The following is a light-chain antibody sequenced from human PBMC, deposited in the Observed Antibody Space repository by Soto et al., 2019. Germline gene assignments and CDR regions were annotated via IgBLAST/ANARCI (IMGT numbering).Light chain of an antibody. CDR2: DAS. Sequence: DILMTQSPSTLSASVGDRVTITCRASQSISSWLAWYQQKPGKAPKLLIYDASSLESGVPSRFSGSGSGTECTLTISILQPDDFATYYCKQYNSYPYTFGQGTKLEIK. V-gene: IGKV1-5*01. CDR1: QSISSW. J-gene: IGKJ2*01. CDR3: KQYNSYPYT.